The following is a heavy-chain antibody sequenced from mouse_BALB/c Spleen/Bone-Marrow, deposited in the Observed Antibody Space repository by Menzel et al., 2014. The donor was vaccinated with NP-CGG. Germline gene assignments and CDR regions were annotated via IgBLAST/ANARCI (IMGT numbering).Heavy chain of an antibody. V-gene: IGHV5-17*02. CDR3: VRSGSSSGYFDY. CDR1: GFTFSSFG. CDR2: ISSGSSTI. D-gene: IGHD1-1*01. Sequence: DVMLVESGGGLVQPGGSRKLSCAASGFTFSSFGMHWVRQAPEKGLEWVAYISSGSSTIYYGDTVMGRFTISRDNPKNTLFLQMTSLRSEDTATYYCVRSGSSSGYFDYWGQGTTLTVS. J-gene: IGHJ2*01.